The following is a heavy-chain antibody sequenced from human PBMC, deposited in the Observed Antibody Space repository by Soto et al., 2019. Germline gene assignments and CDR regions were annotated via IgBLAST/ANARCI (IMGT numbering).Heavy chain of an antibody. CDR2: IYYSGST. CDR1: GGSISSYY. CDR3: ARYCSSTSCYGYYYYYMDV. D-gene: IGHD2-2*01. V-gene: IGHV4-59*01. Sequence: PSETLSLTCTVSGGSISSYYWSWIRQPPGKGLEWIGYIYYSGSTNYNPSLKSRVTISVDTSKNQFSLKLSSVTAADTAVYYCARYCSSTSCYGYYYYYMDVWGKGTTVTVSS. J-gene: IGHJ6*03.